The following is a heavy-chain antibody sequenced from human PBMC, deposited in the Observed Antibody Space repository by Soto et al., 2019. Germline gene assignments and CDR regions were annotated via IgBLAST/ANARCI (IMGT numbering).Heavy chain of an antibody. J-gene: IGHJ4*02. Sequence: AAVKVSCKASGYTFTNYGISWVRQAPGQGLEWMGWISAYNGNTNYAQKLQGRVTMTTDTSTSTAHMELRSLRSDDTAIYYCASTSGSSLLVDCWGQGTLVTVSS. CDR1: GYTFTNYG. CDR3: ASTSGSSLLVDC. CDR2: ISAYNGNT. D-gene: IGHD1-26*01. V-gene: IGHV1-18*01.